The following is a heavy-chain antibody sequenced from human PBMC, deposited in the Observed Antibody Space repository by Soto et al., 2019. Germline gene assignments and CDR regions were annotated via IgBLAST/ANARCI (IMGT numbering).Heavy chain of an antibody. CDR2: INAGNGNT. D-gene: IGHD2-2*01. CDR3: AREGGSSTSMCYDY. J-gene: IGHJ4*02. CDR1: GYTFTSYA. Sequence: QVQLVQSGAEVKKPGASVKVSCKASGYTFTSYAMHWVRQAPGQRLEWMGWINAGNGNTKYSQKFQGRVTITRDTSASTAYMELSSLRSEDTAVYYCAREGGSSTSMCYDYWGQGTLVTVSS. V-gene: IGHV1-3*01.